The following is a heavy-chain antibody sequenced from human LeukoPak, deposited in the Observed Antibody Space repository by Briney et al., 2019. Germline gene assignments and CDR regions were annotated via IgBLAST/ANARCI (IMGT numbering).Heavy chain of an antibody. Sequence: SETLSLTCTVCGGSITSDNDYWGRIRQPPGNGLEWIGSIYYSGSTYYNPSLKSRVTISVHTSKNQFSLKLSSVTAADTAVYYCARNLTQAFGDLGRTLKTTFFDAWGQGTLVTVSS. CDR1: GGSITSDNDY. D-gene: IGHD4-17*01. CDR2: IYYSGST. CDR3: ARNLTQAFGDLGRTLKTTFFDA. V-gene: IGHV4-39*01. J-gene: IGHJ5*02.